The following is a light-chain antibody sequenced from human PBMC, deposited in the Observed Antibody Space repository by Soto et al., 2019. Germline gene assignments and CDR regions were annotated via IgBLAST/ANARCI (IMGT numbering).Light chain of an antibody. J-gene: IGLJ1*01. Sequence: QSALTQPPSASGTPGQRVTISCSGSSSNIGSNYVYWYQQLPGTAPKLLIYSNNQRPSGVPDRFSGSKSGTSASLAISGLRSEDEADYYCAAWDDSLVGVFGTGTKVTVL. CDR3: AAWDDSLVGV. CDR1: SSNIGSNY. CDR2: SNN. V-gene: IGLV1-47*02.